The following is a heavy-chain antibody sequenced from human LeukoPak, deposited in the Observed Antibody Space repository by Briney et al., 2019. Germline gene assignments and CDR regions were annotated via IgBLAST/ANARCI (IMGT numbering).Heavy chain of an antibody. J-gene: IGHJ3*02. CDR3: AREAQVGATRWDAFDI. V-gene: IGHV1-69*13. CDR1: GYTFTGYY. D-gene: IGHD1-26*01. Sequence: GASVKVSCKASGYTFTGYYMHWVRQAPGQGLEWMGGIIPIFGTANYAQKFQGRVTITADESTSTAYMELSSLRSEDTAVYYCAREAQVGATRWDAFDIWGQGTMVTVSS. CDR2: IIPIFGTA.